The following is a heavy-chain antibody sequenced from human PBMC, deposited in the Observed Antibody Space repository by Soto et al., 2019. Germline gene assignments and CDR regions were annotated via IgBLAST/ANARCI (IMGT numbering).Heavy chain of an antibody. CDR3: ARVRATVTTGDYFDY. V-gene: IGHV4-59*01. D-gene: IGHD4-4*01. Sequence: PSETLSLTCTVSGGSISSYYWSWIRQPPGKGLEWIGYIYYSGSTNYNPSLKSRVTISVDTSKNQFSLKLSSVTAADTAVYYCARVRATVTTGDYFDYWGQGTLVTVSS. J-gene: IGHJ4*02. CDR2: IYYSGST. CDR1: GGSISSYY.